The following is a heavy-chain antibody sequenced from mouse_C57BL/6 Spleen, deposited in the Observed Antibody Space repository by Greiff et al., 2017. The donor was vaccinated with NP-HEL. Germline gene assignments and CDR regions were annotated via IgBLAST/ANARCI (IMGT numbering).Heavy chain of an antibody. Sequence: QVQLQQSGAELAKPGASVKLSCKASGYTFTSYWMHWVKQRPGQGLEWIGYINPSSGYTKYNQKFKDKATLTADKSSSTAYMQLSSLTYEDSAVYYCASPRYDGYYYFDYWGQGTTLTVSS. D-gene: IGHD2-3*01. J-gene: IGHJ2*01. CDR1: GYTFTSYW. CDR3: ASPRYDGYYYFDY. CDR2: INPSSGYT. V-gene: IGHV1-7*01.